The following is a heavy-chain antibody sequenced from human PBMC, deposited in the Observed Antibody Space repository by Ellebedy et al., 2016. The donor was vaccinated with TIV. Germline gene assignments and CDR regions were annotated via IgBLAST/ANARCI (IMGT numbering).Heavy chain of an antibody. CDR2: IKSKTDGGTT. Sequence: GGSLRLSCAASGFAFTNAWMSWVRQAPGKGLEWVGRIKSKTDGGTTDYAAPVKGRFTISRDDSKNTLYLQMNSLKTEDTAVYYCTTGFSTAWHDHCWGQGTLVTVSS. CDR3: TTGFSTAWHDHC. V-gene: IGHV3-15*01. CDR1: GFAFTNAW. D-gene: IGHD3-3*01. J-gene: IGHJ4*02.